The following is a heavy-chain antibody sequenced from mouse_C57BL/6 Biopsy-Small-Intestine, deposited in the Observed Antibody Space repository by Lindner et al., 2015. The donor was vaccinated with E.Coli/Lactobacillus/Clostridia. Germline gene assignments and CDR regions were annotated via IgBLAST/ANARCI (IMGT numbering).Heavy chain of an antibody. D-gene: IGHD1-1*01. CDR2: IYPRDGSS. Sequence: VQLQESGPALVKPGASVKLSCKASGYTFTNYNINWVKQRPGQGPEWIGWIYPRDGSSKDNEKFKDKATLTVDTSSSTAYMALHSLTSEDSAVYFCTREALFARGYLDVWGTGTTVTVSS. V-gene: IGHV1-85*01. J-gene: IGHJ1*03. CDR3: TREALFARGYLDV. CDR1: GYTFTNYN.